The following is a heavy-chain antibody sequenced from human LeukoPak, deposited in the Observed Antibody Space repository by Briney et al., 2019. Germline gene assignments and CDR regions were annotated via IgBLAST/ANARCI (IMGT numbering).Heavy chain of an antibody. J-gene: IGHJ4*02. Sequence: ASVKVSCKASGYTFTSYGISWVRQAPGQRLEWMGWINAGNGNTKYSQKFQGRVTITRDTSASTAYMELSSLRSEDTAVYYCARAITYFVPYYYDSSGIRGPPGGYWGQGTLVTVSS. CDR2: INAGNGNT. CDR3: ARAITYFVPYYYDSSGIRGPPGGY. V-gene: IGHV1-3*01. CDR1: GYTFTSYG. D-gene: IGHD3-22*01.